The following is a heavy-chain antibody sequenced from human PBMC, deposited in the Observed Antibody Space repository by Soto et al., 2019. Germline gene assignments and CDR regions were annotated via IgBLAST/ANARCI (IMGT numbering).Heavy chain of an antibody. Sequence: ASVKVSCKASGYTFTSYGISWVRQAPGQGLEWMGWISAYNGNTNYAQKLQGRVTMTTDTSTSTAYMELRRLRSDDTAVYYCARLEVPVYSSPTMVDYWGQGTLVTVSS. CDR2: ISAYNGNT. CDR1: GYTFTSYG. CDR3: ARLEVPVYSSPTMVDY. V-gene: IGHV1-18*01. D-gene: IGHD6-13*01. J-gene: IGHJ4*02.